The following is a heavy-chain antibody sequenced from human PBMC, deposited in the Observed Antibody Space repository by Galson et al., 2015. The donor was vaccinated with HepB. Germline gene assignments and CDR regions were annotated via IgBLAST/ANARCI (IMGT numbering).Heavy chain of an antibody. CDR1: GYTFTGYY. CDR2: INPNSGGT. V-gene: IGHV1-2*02. D-gene: IGHD2-21*01. J-gene: IGHJ5*02. Sequence: SVKVSCKASGYTFTGYYMHWVRQAPGQGLEWMGWINPNSGGTNYAQKFQGRVTMTRDTSISTAYMELSRLRSDDTAVYYCAALAYSSNWFDPWGQGTLVTVSS. CDR3: AALAYSSNWFDP.